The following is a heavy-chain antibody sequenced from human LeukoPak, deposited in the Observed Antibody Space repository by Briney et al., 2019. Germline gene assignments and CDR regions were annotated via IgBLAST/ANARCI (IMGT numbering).Heavy chain of an antibody. D-gene: IGHD3-9*01. CDR2: FDPEDGET. Sequence: ASVKVSCKVSGYTLTELSTHWVRQAPGKGLEWMGGFDPEDGETIYAQKFQGRVTMTEDTSTDTAYMELSSLRSEDTAVYYCATYSKLYESGRLVFGHWGQGTLVTVSS. J-gene: IGHJ4*02. V-gene: IGHV1-24*01. CDR3: ATYSKLYESGRLVFGH. CDR1: GYTLTELS.